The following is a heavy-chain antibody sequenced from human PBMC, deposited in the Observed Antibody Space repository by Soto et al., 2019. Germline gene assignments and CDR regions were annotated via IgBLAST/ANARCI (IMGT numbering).Heavy chain of an antibody. J-gene: IGHJ4*02. Sequence: GGSLRLSCSASAFTFADYAMHWVRQAPGKGLEWVSGISWNSGSIGYADSVKGRFTISRDNAKNSLYLQMNSLRAEDTALYYCAKDMKGAMAYFDYWGQGTLVTVSS. CDR3: AKDMKGAMAYFDY. V-gene: IGHV3-9*01. CDR1: AFTFADYA. D-gene: IGHD1-26*01. CDR2: ISWNSGSI.